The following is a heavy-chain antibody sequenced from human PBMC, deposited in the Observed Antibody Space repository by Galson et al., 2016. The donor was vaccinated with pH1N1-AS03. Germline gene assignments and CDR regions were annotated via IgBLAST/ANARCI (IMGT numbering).Heavy chain of an antibody. J-gene: IGHJ4*02. D-gene: IGHD6-19*01. CDR2: ISSSGGYI. Sequence: SLRLSCAASGFTFGSYSMNWVRQAPGKGLEWVSSISSSGGYIYYSDSVKGRFTIFRDNARNSLYLEMNSLRAEDTAVYYCARDDFNNSGRSLWGQGTLATVSS. V-gene: IGHV3-21*01. CDR3: ARDDFNNSGRSL. CDR1: GFTFGSYS.